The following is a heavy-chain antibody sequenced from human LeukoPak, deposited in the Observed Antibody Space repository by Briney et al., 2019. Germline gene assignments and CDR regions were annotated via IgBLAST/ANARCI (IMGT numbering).Heavy chain of an antibody. CDR1: GLTFSSHA. CDR2: IGTSGDT. CDR3: AKSKIVQGRGYFDL. Sequence: GGSLRLSCVASGLTFSSHAMRWVRQAPGKGPEWVSTIGTSGDTYYADSVKGRFTISRDNSNNALYLHMNSLRAEDAAVYYCAKSKIVQGRGYFDLWGRGTLVTVSS. D-gene: IGHD1-26*01. V-gene: IGHV3-23*01. J-gene: IGHJ2*01.